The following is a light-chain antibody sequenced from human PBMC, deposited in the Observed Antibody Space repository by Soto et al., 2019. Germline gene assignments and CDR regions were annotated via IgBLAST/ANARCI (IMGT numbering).Light chain of an antibody. V-gene: IGKV3-20*01. Sequence: EILLTQSPGALAVSPGVVATLSCRASQSVSSNLAWYQQKPGQAPRLLIYGASSRATGIPDRFSGSGSGTDFTLTISRLEPEDFAVYYCQQYGSSPRTFGQGTKVDIK. CDR2: GAS. CDR3: QQYGSSPRT. J-gene: IGKJ1*01. CDR1: QSVSSN.